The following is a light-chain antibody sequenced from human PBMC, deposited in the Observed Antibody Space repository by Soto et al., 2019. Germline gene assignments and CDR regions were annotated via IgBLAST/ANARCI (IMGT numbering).Light chain of an antibody. V-gene: IGKV3-15*01. CDR2: GAS. CDR3: HHYNNWRYT. Sequence: IVMTQSPATLSVSPGERATLSCRASQSISSNLAWYQQKPGQAPRLLIYGASTRATGIPARFSGSESGTEFPLTISSLQSEDFAVYYCHHYNNWRYTFGQGTKLEIK. CDR1: QSISSN. J-gene: IGKJ2*01.